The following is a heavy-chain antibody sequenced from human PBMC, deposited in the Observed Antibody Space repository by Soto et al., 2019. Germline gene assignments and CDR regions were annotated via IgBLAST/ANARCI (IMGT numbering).Heavy chain of an antibody. Sequence: EVQLVESGGGLVQPGGSLRLSCAASGFTFSSYWMSWVRQAPGKGLEWVANIKQDGSEKYYVDSVKGRFTISRANAKNSLYLQMNSLRAEDTAVYYWARLRITPLDHYFNYWAQGTLVTVSP. V-gene: IGHV3-7*01. CDR3: ARLRITPLDHYFNY. D-gene: IGHD3-3*01. CDR1: GFTFSSYW. J-gene: IGHJ4*02. CDR2: IKQDGSEK.